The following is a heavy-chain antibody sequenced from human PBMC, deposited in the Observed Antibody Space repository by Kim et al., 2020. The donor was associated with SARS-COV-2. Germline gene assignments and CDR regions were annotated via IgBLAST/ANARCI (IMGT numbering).Heavy chain of an antibody. D-gene: IGHD7-27*01. V-gene: IGHV3-23*01. J-gene: IGHJ2*01. CDR3: AKVGTGYWYFDF. Sequence: GGSLRLSCAASGFTFSTYAMSWVRQAPGKGLEWVSGISGNGAYTYYADSVKGRFTISRDNPKNTLYLQMNSLRAEDTAVYYCAKVGTGYWYFDFWGRGTLVTVSS. CDR2: ISGNGAYT. CDR1: GFTFSTYA.